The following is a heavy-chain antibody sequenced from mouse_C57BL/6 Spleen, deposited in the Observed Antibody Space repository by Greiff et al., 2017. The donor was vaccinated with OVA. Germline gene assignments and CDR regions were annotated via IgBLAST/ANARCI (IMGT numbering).Heavy chain of an antibody. J-gene: IGHJ1*03. CDR2: ISSGSSTI. D-gene: IGHD2-2*01. V-gene: IGHV5-17*01. CDR3: ARLGYYRYFDV. CDR1: GFTFSDYG. Sequence: EVKLMESGGGLVKPGGSLKLSCAASGFTFSDYGMHWVRQAPEKGLEWVADISSGSSTIYYADTVKGRFTISRDNAKNTLFLQMTSLRSEDTAMYYCARLGYYRYFDVWGTGTTVTVSS.